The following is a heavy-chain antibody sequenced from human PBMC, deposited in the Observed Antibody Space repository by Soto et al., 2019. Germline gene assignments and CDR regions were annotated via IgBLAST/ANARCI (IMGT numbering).Heavy chain of an antibody. CDR2: ISAYNGNT. D-gene: IGHD3-3*01. J-gene: IGHJ5*02. V-gene: IGHV1-18*01. Sequence: ASVKVSCKASGGTISSYPISWVRQAPGKGLEWMGWISAYNGNTNYAQKLQGRVTMTTDASTSTAYMELRSLRSDDTAVYYCARAGYYDFWSGSEFDPWGQGTLVTVSS. CDR1: GGTISSYP. CDR3: ARAGYYDFWSGSEFDP.